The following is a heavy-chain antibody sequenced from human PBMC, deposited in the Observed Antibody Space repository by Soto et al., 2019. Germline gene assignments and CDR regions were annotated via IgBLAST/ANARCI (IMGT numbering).Heavy chain of an antibody. Sequence: GGSLRLSCAASGFTFSSYGMHWVRQAPGKGLEWVAVISYDGDNKYYADSVKGRFTISRDNSKNTLYLQMNSLRAEDTAVYYCAKGVYYDSSGYSPYWGQGTLVTVSS. V-gene: IGHV3-30*18. CDR2: ISYDGDNK. D-gene: IGHD3-22*01. CDR3: AKGVYYDSSGYSPY. J-gene: IGHJ4*02. CDR1: GFTFSSYG.